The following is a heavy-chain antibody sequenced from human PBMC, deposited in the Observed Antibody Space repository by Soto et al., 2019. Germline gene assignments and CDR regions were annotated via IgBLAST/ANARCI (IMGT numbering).Heavy chain of an antibody. J-gene: IGHJ5*02. Sequence: EVQLVESGGGLVQPGGSLRLSCAASGFTFSSYWMSWVRQAPGKGLEWVANIKQDGSEKYYVDSVKGRFTISRDNAKNSLYLQMNSLRAEGTAVYYCATTKWELFNWFDPWGQGTLVTVSS. V-gene: IGHV3-7*03. CDR3: ATTKWELFNWFDP. CDR1: GFTFSSYW. CDR2: IKQDGSEK. D-gene: IGHD1-26*01.